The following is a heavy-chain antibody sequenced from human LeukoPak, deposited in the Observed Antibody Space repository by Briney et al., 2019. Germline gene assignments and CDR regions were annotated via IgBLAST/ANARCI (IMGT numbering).Heavy chain of an antibody. Sequence: PGGSLRLSCAASGFTISSYAMSWVRQVPGKGLEWVSAISGSGGSTYYADSVKGRFTISRDNSKNTLYLQMNSLRAEDTAVYYCAKRAVVVVPAAMFDYWGQGTLVTVTS. V-gene: IGHV3-23*01. CDR3: AKRAVVVVPAAMFDY. CDR1: GFTISSYA. D-gene: IGHD2-2*01. J-gene: IGHJ4*02. CDR2: ISGSGGST.